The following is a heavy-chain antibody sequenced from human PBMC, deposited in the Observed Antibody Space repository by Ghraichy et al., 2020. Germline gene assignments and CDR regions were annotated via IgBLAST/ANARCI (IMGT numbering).Heavy chain of an antibody. Sequence: ASVKVSCKASGYTFTGYYMHWVRQAPGQGLEWMGWINPNSGGTNYAQKFQGWVTMTRDTSISTAYMELSRLRSDDTAVYYCARGSRAAAGFDAFDIWGQGTMVTVSS. CDR2: INPNSGGT. V-gene: IGHV1-2*04. D-gene: IGHD6-13*01. J-gene: IGHJ3*02. CDR3: ARGSRAAAGFDAFDI. CDR1: GYTFTGYY.